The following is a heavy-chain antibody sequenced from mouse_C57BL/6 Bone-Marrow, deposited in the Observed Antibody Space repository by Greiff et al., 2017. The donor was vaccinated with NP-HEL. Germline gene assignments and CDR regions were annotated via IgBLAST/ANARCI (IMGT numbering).Heavy chain of an antibody. D-gene: IGHD2-4*01. Sequence: EVKLMESGEGLVKPGGSLKLSCAASGFTFSSYAMSWVRQTPEKRLEWVAYISSGGDYIYYADTVKGRFTISRDNDRNTLYLQMSSLKSEDTAMYYCTRDPLYYDDGYAMDYWGQGTSVTVSS. CDR2: ISSGGDYI. CDR1: GFTFSSYA. J-gene: IGHJ4*01. CDR3: TRDPLYYDDGYAMDY. V-gene: IGHV5-9-1*02.